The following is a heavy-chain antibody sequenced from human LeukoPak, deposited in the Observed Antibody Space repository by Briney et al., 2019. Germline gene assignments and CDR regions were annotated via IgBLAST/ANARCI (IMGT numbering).Heavy chain of an antibody. Sequence: VASVKVSCKASGYTFTSYGISWVRQAPGQGLEWMGWISAYNGNTNYAQKLQGRVTMTTDTSTSTAYMELRSLRSDDTAVYYCAKTQTPLTDAHAFDIWGQGTMVTVSS. CDR3: AKTQTPLTDAHAFDI. CDR1: GYTFTSYG. J-gene: IGHJ3*02. V-gene: IGHV1-18*01. D-gene: IGHD2-21*02. CDR2: ISAYNGNT.